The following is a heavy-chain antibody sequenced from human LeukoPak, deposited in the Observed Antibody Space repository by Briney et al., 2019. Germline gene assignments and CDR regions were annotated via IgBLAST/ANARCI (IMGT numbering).Heavy chain of an antibody. Sequence: ASVKVSCKASGYTFTSYGISWVRQAPGQGLEWMGWISAYNGNTNFAQKLQGRVTMTTDTSTSTAYMELSSLRSEDTAVYYCARVQGYTAMVYYFDYWGQGTLVTVSS. CDR3: ARVQGYTAMVYYFDY. CDR1: GYTFTSYG. CDR2: ISAYNGNT. D-gene: IGHD5-18*01. J-gene: IGHJ4*02. V-gene: IGHV1-18*01.